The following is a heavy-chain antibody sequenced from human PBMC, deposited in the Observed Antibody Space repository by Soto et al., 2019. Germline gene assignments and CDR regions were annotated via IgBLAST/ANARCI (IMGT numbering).Heavy chain of an antibody. D-gene: IGHD2-15*01. CDR3: VVCSSGGSCHHAFDI. CDR1: GFTFSSYA. Sequence: PGGSLRLSCAASGFTFSSYAMSWVRQAPGKGLEWVSAISGSGGSTYYADSVKGRFTISRDNSKNTLYLQMNSLRAEDTAVYYCVVCSSGGSCHHAFDIWGKGTMVTVSS. J-gene: IGHJ3*02. CDR2: ISGSGGST. V-gene: IGHV3-23*01.